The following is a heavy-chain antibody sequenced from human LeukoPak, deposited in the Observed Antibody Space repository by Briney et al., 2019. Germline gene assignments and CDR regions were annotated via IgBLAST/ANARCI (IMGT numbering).Heavy chain of an antibody. CDR2: IHPSTGNP. D-gene: IGHD3-16*02. V-gene: IGHV7-4-1*02. Sequence: PGASVKVSCKASGYTFTNYAMNWVRQAPGQGLEWMGWIHPSTGNPTYAQGFTGRFVFSLDTSVSTTYLQISSLKAEDTAVYYCARAYHRLGYLSLPDYWGQGTLVTVSS. CDR1: GYTFTNYA. J-gene: IGHJ4*02. CDR3: ARAYHRLGYLSLPDY.